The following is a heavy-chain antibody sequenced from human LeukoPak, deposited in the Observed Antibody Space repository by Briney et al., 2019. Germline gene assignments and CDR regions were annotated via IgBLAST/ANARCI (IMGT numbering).Heavy chain of an antibody. D-gene: IGHD6-19*01. J-gene: IGHJ6*02. Sequence: SETLSLTCTASGGSISSYYWSWIRQPAGKGLEWIGRIYTSGSTNYNPSLKSRVTMSVDTSKNQFSLKLSSVTAADTAVYYCARDAGYSSGWYVFYYGMDVWGQGTTVTVSS. CDR3: ARDAGYSSGWYVFYYGMDV. CDR1: GGSISSYY. V-gene: IGHV4-4*07. CDR2: IYTSGST.